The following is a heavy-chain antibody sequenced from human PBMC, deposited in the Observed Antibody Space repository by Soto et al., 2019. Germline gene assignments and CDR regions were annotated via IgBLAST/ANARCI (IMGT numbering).Heavy chain of an antibody. V-gene: IGHV5-51*01. D-gene: IGHD3-3*01. Sequence: GESLKISCKGSGYSFTSYWIGWVRQMPGKGLEWMGIIYPGDSDTTYNPSFQGQVTISADKSINTVYLQWSSLKASDTATYYCARLGFDYDFLSGYYNVHHYYGIDVWGQGTTVNVSS. CDR3: ARLGFDYDFLSGYYNVHHYYGIDV. CDR2: IYPGDSDT. CDR1: GYSFTSYW. J-gene: IGHJ6*02.